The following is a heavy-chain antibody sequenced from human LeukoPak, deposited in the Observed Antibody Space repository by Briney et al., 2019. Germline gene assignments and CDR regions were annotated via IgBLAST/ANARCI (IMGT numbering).Heavy chain of an antibody. V-gene: IGHV3-66*02. D-gene: IGHD6-19*01. CDR3: ARDKLGSGYSSDFDC. J-gene: IGHJ4*02. CDR1: GFSVSSNY. Sequence: GGSLRLSCAASGFSVSSNYMNWVRQAPGKGLEWVSAIYTGGTTYYADSVKGRFTISRDNSKNTLYLQLNSLRAEDTAVYYCARDKLGSGYSSDFDCWGQGTLDTVSS. CDR2: IYTGGTT.